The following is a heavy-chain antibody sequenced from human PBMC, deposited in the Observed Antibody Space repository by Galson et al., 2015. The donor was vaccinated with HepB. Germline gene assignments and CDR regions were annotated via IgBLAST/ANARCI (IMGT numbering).Heavy chain of an antibody. D-gene: IGHD3-9*01. CDR2: ISGSGGST. CDR1: GFTFSSYA. CDR3: AKGLTGFHGVDY. Sequence: SLRLSCAASGFTFSSYAMSWVRQAPGKGLEWVSAISGSGGSTYYADSVKGRFTISRDNSKNTLYLQMNSLRAEDTAVYYCAKGLTGFHGVDYWGQGTLVTVSS. J-gene: IGHJ4*02. V-gene: IGHV3-23*01.